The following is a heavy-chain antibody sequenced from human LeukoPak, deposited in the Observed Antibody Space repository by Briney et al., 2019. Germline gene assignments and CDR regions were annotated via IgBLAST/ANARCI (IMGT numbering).Heavy chain of an antibody. CDR1: GGSMTNYY. V-gene: IGHV4-59*01. Sequence: SETLSLTCTVSGGSMTNYYWGYIRQPPGKGLEWIAYISYSGKSNYNPSLRSWVTMSVDMSKNQFSLKLTSVTAADTAVYYCVRVGRSLHWNPDFWGLGTLVTVSS. CDR3: VRVGRSLHWNPDF. D-gene: IGHD1-1*01. CDR2: ISYSGKS. J-gene: IGHJ4*02.